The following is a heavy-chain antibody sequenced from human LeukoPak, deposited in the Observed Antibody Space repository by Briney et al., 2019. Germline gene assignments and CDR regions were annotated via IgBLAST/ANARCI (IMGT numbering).Heavy chain of an antibody. CDR3: AQQTVDSLWFGELRSFDY. J-gene: IGHJ4*02. D-gene: IGHD3-10*01. V-gene: IGHV2-5*02. CDR1: GFSLSTSGVG. CDR2: IYWDDDK. Sequence: ESGPTLVKPTQTLTLTCTFSGFSLSTSGVGVGWIRQPPGKALEWLALIYWDDDKRYSPSLKSRLTITKDTSKNQVVLTMTNMDPVDTATYYCAQQTVDSLWFGELRSFDYWGQGTLVTVSS.